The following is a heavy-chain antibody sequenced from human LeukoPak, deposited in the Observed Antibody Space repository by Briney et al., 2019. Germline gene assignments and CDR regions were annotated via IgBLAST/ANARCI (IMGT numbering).Heavy chain of an antibody. D-gene: IGHD2-15*01. CDR2: ISYDGSNK. V-gene: IGHV3-30*07. Sequence: GGSLRLSCAASGFTFSSYAMHWVRQAPGKGLEWVAVISYDGSNKYYADAVKGRFTISRDNSKNTLYLQMNSLRAEDTAVYYCAKDVIVVVVAATSTPDYWGQGTLVTVSS. J-gene: IGHJ4*02. CDR1: GFTFSSYA. CDR3: AKDVIVVVVAATSTPDY.